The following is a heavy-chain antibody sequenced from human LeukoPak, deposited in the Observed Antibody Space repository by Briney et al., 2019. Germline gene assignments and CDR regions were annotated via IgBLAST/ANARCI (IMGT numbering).Heavy chain of an antibody. D-gene: IGHD6-13*01. CDR2: ISYDGRNK. V-gene: IGHV3-30*18. CDR3: AKPLPGIAAAYFDY. J-gene: IGHJ4*02. Sequence: GGSLRLSCAASGFTFSSYGMHWVRQTPGKGLEWVALISYDGRNKNYADSVKGRFTISRDNSKNTLYLQMNSLRAEDTAVYFCAKPLPGIAAAYFDYWGQGTLVTVSS. CDR1: GFTFSSYG.